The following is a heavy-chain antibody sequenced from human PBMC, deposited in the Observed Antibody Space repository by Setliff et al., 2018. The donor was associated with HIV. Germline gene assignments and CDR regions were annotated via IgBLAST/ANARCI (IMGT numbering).Heavy chain of an antibody. Sequence: GGSLRLSCAASGFTFSSYAMSWVRQAPGKGLEWVSAISGSGGSTYYADSVRGRFTTSRDNSKNTLYLQMNSLRVEDTAVYYCAKDVCSGAYCYAYYYYGMDVWGQGTMVTVSS. CDR2: ISGSGGST. V-gene: IGHV3-23*01. D-gene: IGHD2-15*01. J-gene: IGHJ6*02. CDR1: GFTFSSYA. CDR3: AKDVCSGAYCYAYYYYGMDV.